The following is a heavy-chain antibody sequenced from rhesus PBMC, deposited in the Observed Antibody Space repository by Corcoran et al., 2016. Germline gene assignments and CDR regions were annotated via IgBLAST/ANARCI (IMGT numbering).Heavy chain of an antibody. Sequence: EVQLGGSGARLVQAGGSLGPCLAASGFSFRNSGLTRVGQAPGKGLGWVARIKRKGDGDEEAVDYAASVKGRFTISRDDSKNTLYLQMDSLKTEDTAIYYCTTPRGYTGYLYWGQGVLATVSS. V-gene: IGHV3-30*02. CDR2: IKRKGDGDEEAV. J-gene: IGHJ4*01. CDR3: TTPRGYTGYLY. D-gene: IGHD5-30*01. CDR1: GFSFRNSG.